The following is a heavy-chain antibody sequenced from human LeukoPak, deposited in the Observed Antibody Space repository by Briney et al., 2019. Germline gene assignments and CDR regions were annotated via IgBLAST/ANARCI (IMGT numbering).Heavy chain of an antibody. CDR3: ARDQYTYGYYGYYYSYMDV. D-gene: IGHD3-10*01. J-gene: IGHJ6*03. CDR1: VYTFTSYG. CDR2: ISAYNGNT. Sequence: GASVKVSCKASVYTFTSYGISWVRQARGQGLEWMGWISAYNGNTNYVQKLQGRVTMTTDTSTSTAYMELSSLRSDDTAVYYCARDQYTYGYYGYYYSYMDVWGKGTTVTVSS. V-gene: IGHV1-18*01.